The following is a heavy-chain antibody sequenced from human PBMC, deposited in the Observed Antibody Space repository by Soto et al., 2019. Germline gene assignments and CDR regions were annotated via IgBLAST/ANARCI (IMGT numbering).Heavy chain of an antibody. CDR1: GFTFSTYA. V-gene: IGHV3-23*01. CDR2: ISGSGGST. D-gene: IGHD1-26*01. J-gene: IGHJ4*02. CDR3: ASGPYSGNYFPFDY. Sequence: HPGGSLRLSCAGSGFTFSTYAMSWVRQAPGKGLEWVSAISGSGGSTYYADSVKGRFTISRDNSKNTLYLQMNSLRAEDTAVYYCASGPYSGNYFPFDYWGQGTQVTVSS.